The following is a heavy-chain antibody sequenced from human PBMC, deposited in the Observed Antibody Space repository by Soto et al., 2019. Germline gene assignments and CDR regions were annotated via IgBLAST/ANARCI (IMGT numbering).Heavy chain of an antibody. Sequence: QITLKESGPTLVKPTQTLTLTCTFSGFSLSTYGVGVGWIRQPPGKALEWLALIYWDDDKRYSPSLKSRLTITKHTSKNQVVLTMTNLDPLDTATYYCTHSLPGVVRARDCFHPWGQGTLVTVSS. CDR2: IYWDDDK. CDR1: GFSLSTYGVG. J-gene: IGHJ5*02. V-gene: IGHV2-5*02. D-gene: IGHD3-10*01. CDR3: THSLPGVVRARDCFHP.